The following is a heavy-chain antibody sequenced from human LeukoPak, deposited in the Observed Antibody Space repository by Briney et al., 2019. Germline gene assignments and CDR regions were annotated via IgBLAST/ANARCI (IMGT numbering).Heavy chain of an antibody. CDR3: ARDSAIRAFDY. CDR2: IYYSGST. CDR1: GGSISSYY. J-gene: IGHJ4*02. V-gene: IGHV4-59*12. D-gene: IGHD2-21*02. Sequence: SETLSLTCTVSGGSISSYYWSWIRQPPGKGLEWIGYIYYSGSTNYNPSLKSRVTMSVDTSKNQFSLKLSSVTAADTAVYYCARDSAIRAFDYWGQGTLVTVSS.